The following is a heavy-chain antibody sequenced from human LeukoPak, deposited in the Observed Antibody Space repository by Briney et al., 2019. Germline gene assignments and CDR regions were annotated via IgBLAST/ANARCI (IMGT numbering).Heavy chain of an antibody. CDR3: ASDRDYYDSSGYLFDY. CDR2: IKQDGSGK. V-gene: IGHV3-7*01. J-gene: IGHJ4*02. Sequence: PGGSLRLSCAASGFTFSSYWMSWVRQAPGKGLEWVANIKQDGSGKYYVDSVKGRFTISRDNAKNSLYLQMNSLRAEDTAVYYCASDRDYYDSSGYLFDYWGQGTLVTVSS. CDR1: GFTFSSYW. D-gene: IGHD3-22*01.